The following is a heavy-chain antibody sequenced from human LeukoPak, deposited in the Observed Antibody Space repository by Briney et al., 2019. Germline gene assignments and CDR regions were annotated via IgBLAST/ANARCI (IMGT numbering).Heavy chain of an antibody. Sequence: ASVKVSCKASGYTFTGYYMHWVRQAPGQGLEWMGWINPNSGGTNYAQKFQGRVTMTRDTSISTAYMELSRLRSDDTAVYYCARDRSGSGYYYVGAFDIWGQGTMVTVSS. CDR2: INPNSGGT. CDR1: GYTFTGYY. J-gene: IGHJ3*02. CDR3: ARDRSGSGYYYVGAFDI. V-gene: IGHV1-2*02. D-gene: IGHD3-22*01.